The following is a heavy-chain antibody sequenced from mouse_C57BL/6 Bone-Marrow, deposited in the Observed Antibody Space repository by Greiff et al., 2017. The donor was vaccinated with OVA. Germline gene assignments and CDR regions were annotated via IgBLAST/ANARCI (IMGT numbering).Heavy chain of an antibody. CDR1: GYTFTSYW. V-gene: IGHV1-53*01. CDR2: INPSNGGT. J-gene: IGHJ2*01. CDR3: ASLYDGYSYYFDY. D-gene: IGHD2-3*01. Sequence: VQLQQSGTELVKPGASVKLSRKASGYTFTSYWMHWVKQRPGQGLEWIGNINPSNGGTNYNEKFKSKATLTVDKSSSTAYMQLSSLTSEDSAVYYCASLYDGYSYYFDYWGQGTTLTVSS.